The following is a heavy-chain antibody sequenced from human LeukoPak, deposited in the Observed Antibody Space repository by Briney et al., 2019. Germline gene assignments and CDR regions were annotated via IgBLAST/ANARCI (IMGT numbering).Heavy chain of an antibody. D-gene: IGHD6-19*01. CDR2: INQDGSEK. V-gene: IGHV3-7*04. J-gene: IGHJ3*02. CDR1: GFIFSTYW. CDR3: ARTVAGLPLDAFDI. Sequence: GGSLRLSCEASGFIFSTYWMSWVRQAPGKGLEWVANINQDGSEKHFVDSVKGRFTISRDNAKNSLYLQMNSLRAEDTAVYYCARTVAGLPLDAFDIWGQGTMVTVSS.